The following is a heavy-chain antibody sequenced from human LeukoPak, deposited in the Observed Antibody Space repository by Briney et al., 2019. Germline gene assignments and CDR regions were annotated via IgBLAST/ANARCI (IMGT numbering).Heavy chain of an antibody. CDR3: ARDKTVRGVIIKIRDYYYGMDV. CDR1: GFTVSTNY. V-gene: IGHV3-48*03. D-gene: IGHD3-10*01. CDR2: ISSSGSTI. J-gene: IGHJ6*02. Sequence: GGSLRLSCAASGFTVSTNYMSWVRQAPGKGLEWVSYISSSGSTIYYADSVKGRFTISRDNAKNSLYLQMNSLRAEDTAVYYCARDKTVRGVIIKIRDYYYGMDVWGQGTTVTVSS.